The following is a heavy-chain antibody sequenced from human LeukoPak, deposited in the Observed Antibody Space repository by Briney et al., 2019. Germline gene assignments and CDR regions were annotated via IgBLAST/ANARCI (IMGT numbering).Heavy chain of an antibody. CDR1: GFTFSTYG. D-gene: IGHD3-3*01. CDR3: ARTHIPQYDFWTASI. V-gene: IGHV3-21*01. CDR2: ISSISTYT. Sequence: PGGPLRLSCAASGFTFSTYGMIWVRQAPGKGPEWVSSISSISTYTHYADAVKGRFTISRDNTKNSLYLQMNSLRAEDTAVYYCARTHIPQYDFWTASIWGQGTLVAVSS. J-gene: IGHJ4*02.